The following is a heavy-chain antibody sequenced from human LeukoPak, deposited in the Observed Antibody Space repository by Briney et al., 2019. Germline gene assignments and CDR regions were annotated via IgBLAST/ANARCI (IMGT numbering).Heavy chain of an antibody. CDR2: ISYDGSNK. J-gene: IGHJ4*02. CDR1: GFTFSSYA. V-gene: IGHV3-30-3*01. CDR3: ARAVCQYSSGWYGPFFDY. Sequence: GGSLRLSCAASGFTFSSYAMHWVRQAPGRGLEWVAVISYDGSNKYYADSVKGRFTISRDNSKNTLYLQMNSLRAEDTAVYYCARAVCQYSSGWYGPFFDYWGQGTLVTVSS. D-gene: IGHD6-19*01.